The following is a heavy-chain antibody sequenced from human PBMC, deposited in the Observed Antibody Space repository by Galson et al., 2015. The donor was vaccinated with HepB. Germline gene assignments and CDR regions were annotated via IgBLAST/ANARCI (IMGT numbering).Heavy chain of an antibody. CDR1: GYTLTELS. J-gene: IGHJ4*02. CDR2: FDPDDGET. D-gene: IGHD5-18*01. CDR3: ASRGGHHIQ. V-gene: IGHV1-24*01. Sequence: SVTVSCKVSGYTLTELSMHWVRQAPGKGLEWMEGFDPDDGETIYAQKFQGRVTMTEDTSTDTAYMELSSLRYEDTAVYYCASRGGHHIQWGQGTLVTVSS.